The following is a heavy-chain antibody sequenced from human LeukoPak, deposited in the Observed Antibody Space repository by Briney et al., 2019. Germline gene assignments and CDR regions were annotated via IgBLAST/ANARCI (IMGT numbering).Heavy chain of an antibody. Sequence: SETLSLTCAVYGGSFSGYYWSWIRQPPGKGREWIGEINHSGSTNYNPSLKSRVTISVDTSKNQFSLKLSSVTAADTAVYYCARTYDFWSGYTDYRGQGTLVTVSS. CDR1: GGSFSGYY. CDR3: ARTYDFWSGYTDY. D-gene: IGHD3-3*01. J-gene: IGHJ4*02. V-gene: IGHV4-34*01. CDR2: INHSGST.